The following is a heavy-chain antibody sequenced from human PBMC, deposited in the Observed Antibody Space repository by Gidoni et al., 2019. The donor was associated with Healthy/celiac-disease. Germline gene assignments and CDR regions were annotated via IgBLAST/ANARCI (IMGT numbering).Heavy chain of an antibody. J-gene: IGHJ3*02. V-gene: IGHV4-39*01. Sequence: QLQLQESAPGLVKPSEPLSLTCTVSGGSISSSSYYWGWIRQPPGKGLEWIGSIYSSGSTYYNPSLKSRVTISVDTSKNQCSLKLSSVTAADTAVYYCARPAMIKRGGAFDIWGQGTMVTVSS. CDR2: IYSSGST. D-gene: IGHD2-2*01. CDR3: ARPAMIKRGGAFDI. CDR1: GGSISSSSYY.